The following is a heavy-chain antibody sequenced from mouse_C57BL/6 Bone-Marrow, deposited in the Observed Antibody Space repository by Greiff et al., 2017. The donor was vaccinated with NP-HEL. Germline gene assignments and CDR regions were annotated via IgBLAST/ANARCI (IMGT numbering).Heavy chain of an antibody. CDR1: GYTFTSYW. CDR2: IYPGSGST. D-gene: IGHD4-1*01. J-gene: IGHJ1*03. Sequence: QVQLQQPGAELVKPGASVKMSCKASGYTFTSYWITWVKQRPGQGLEWIGDIYPGSGSTNYNEKFKSKATLTVDTSSSTAYMQLSSLTSEDSAVYYCARYGANWDSHFDVWVTGTTVTVSS. CDR3: ARYGANWDSHFDV. V-gene: IGHV1-55*01.